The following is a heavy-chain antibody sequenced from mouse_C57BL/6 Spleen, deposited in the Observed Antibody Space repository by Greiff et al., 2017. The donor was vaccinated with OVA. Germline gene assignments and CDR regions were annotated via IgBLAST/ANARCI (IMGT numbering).Heavy chain of an antibody. Sequence: VQLQQSGAELVRPGASVTLSCKASGYTFTDYEMHWVKQTPVHGLEWIGAIDPETGGTAYNQKFKGKAILTADKSSSTAYMELRSLTSEDSAVYYCTRRGGSSSYFDYWGQGTTLTVSS. CDR2: IDPETGGT. D-gene: IGHD1-1*01. J-gene: IGHJ2*01. CDR3: TRRGGSSSYFDY. V-gene: IGHV1-15*01. CDR1: GYTFTDYE.